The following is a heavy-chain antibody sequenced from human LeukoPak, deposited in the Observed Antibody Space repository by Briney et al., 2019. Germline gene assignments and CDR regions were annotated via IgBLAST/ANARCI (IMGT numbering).Heavy chain of an antibody. J-gene: IGHJ4*02. Sequence: RAGGSLRLSCAASGFTFDDYGMSWVRQAPGKGLEWVSGINWNGGSTGYADSVKGRFTISRDNAKNSLYLQMNSLRAEDTALYYCAKELRLGELSPLDYWGQGTLVTVSS. CDR3: AKELRLGELSPLDY. CDR1: GFTFDDYG. CDR2: INWNGGST. D-gene: IGHD3-16*02. V-gene: IGHV3-20*04.